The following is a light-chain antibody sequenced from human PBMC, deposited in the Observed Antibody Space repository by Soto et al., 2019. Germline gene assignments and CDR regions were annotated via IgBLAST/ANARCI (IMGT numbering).Light chain of an antibody. CDR3: QQSENGPLT. Sequence: DIQMTQSPSSLSASVGDRITITCQASQDINKYLNWYQQKLGKAPKLLIYDASNLQREVPSRFSGSGSGTQFSLSISSLQPEDIATYYCQQSENGPLTFGGGTKVEIK. CDR2: DAS. J-gene: IGKJ4*01. V-gene: IGKV1-33*01. CDR1: QDINKY.